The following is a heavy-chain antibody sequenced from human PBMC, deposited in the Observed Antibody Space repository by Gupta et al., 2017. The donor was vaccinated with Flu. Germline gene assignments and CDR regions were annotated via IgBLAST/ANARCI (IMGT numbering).Heavy chain of an antibody. Sequence: HWVRQAPGQGLEWMGWINPNSGGTNYAQKFQGRVTMTRDTSISTAYMELSRLRSDDTAVYYCARDGGRPGDYWGQGTLVTVSS. CDR2: INPNSGGT. V-gene: IGHV1-2*02. CDR3: ARDGGRPGDY. J-gene: IGHJ4*02. D-gene: IGHD3-16*01.